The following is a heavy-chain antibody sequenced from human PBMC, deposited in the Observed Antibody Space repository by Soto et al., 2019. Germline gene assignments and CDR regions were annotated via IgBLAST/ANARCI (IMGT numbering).Heavy chain of an antibody. CDR1: GFTFSYHY. V-gene: IGHV3-11*01. Sequence: QVQLVESGGGLVKPGGALRLSWAAFGFTFSYHYMSWVRQGPGKGLEWLSYISISGGTIYYADSVKGRFSISRDNAKNSLYLQLSSLRAEDTAVYFCARERARVFDSWGQGTLVTVSS. CDR3: ARERARVFDS. CDR2: ISISGGTI. J-gene: IGHJ4*02.